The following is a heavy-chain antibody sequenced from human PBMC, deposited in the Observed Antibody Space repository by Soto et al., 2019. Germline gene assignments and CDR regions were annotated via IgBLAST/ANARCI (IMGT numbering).Heavy chain of an antibody. CDR3: ARDGSGAAAGTIDY. D-gene: IGHD6-13*01. J-gene: IGHJ4*02. V-gene: IGHV3-33*01. Sequence: QVQLVESGGGVVQPGRSLRLSCAASGFTFSSYGMHWVRQAPGKGLEWVAVIWYDGSNKYYADSVKGRFTISRDNSKNTLYXQMNSLRAEDTAVYYCARDGSGAAAGTIDYWGQGTLVTVSS. CDR2: IWYDGSNK. CDR1: GFTFSSYG.